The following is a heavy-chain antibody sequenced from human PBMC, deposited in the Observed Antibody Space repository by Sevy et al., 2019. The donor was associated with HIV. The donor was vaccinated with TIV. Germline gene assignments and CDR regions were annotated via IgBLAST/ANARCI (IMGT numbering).Heavy chain of an antibody. CDR2: MNPNSGNT. Sequence: ASVKVSCKASGYTFTSYDINWVRQATGQGLEWMGWMNPNSGNTGYAPKYQGRVTMTRNTSISTAYMELSSLRSEDTAVYYCARTEPRIAAYGMDVWGQGTTVTVSS. J-gene: IGHJ6*02. D-gene: IGHD6-13*01. V-gene: IGHV1-8*01. CDR3: ARTEPRIAAYGMDV. CDR1: GYTFTSYD.